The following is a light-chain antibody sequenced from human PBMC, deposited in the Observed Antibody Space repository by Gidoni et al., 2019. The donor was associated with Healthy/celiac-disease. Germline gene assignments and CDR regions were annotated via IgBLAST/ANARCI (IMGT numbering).Light chain of an antibody. CDR3: CSYAGSSTPYV. V-gene: IGLV2-23*01. J-gene: IGLJ1*01. Sequence: QSALTRPASVPGSPGQSITIPCTGTSSDVGSYNLFSWYQQHPGKAPKLMIYEGSKRPSGVSNRFSGSKSGNTASLTISGLQAEDEADYYCCSYAGSSTPYVFGTGTKVTVL. CDR1: SSDVGSYNL. CDR2: EGS.